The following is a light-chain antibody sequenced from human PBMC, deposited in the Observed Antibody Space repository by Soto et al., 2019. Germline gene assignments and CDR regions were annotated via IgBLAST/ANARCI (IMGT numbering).Light chain of an antibody. J-gene: IGLJ2*01. Sequence: QSALTQPASVSGSPGQSITISCTGTSSDIGDHNSVSWYLQQPGKAPKLKIYAVSNRPSGVSNRFSGSKSGNTASLTISGLQAEDEADYYCSSYTTSTTVIFGGGTKLTVL. V-gene: IGLV2-14*03. CDR1: SSDIGDHNS. CDR2: AVS. CDR3: SSYTTSTTVI.